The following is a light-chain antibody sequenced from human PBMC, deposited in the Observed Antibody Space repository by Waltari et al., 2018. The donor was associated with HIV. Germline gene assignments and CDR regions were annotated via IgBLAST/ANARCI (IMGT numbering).Light chain of an antibody. CDR2: KDS. CDR1: ALPKQY. V-gene: IGLV3-25*03. Sequence: SYELTQPPSVSVSPGQTARITCSGDALPKQYAYWYQQRPGQAPILVIYKDSERPSGIPERFSVSSSGTTVTLTISGVQAEDEADYYCQSADNSGAFYVFGTGTTVTVL. CDR3: QSADNSGAFYV. J-gene: IGLJ1*01.